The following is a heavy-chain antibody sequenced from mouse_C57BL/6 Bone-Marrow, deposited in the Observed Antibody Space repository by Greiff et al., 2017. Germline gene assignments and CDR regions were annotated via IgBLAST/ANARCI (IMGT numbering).Heavy chain of an antibody. Sequence: QVQLQQPGAELVKPGASVKLSCKASGYTFTNYWMHWVQQRPGQGLEWIGMMHPNGGSPDYNEKFKSESTLSGDKSSSTDYLELSSLTYEDAVVYYCARSYDYDDYTMDYWGQGTSVTVSS. J-gene: IGHJ4*01. D-gene: IGHD2-4*01. CDR2: MHPNGGSP. V-gene: IGHV1-64*01. CDR3: ARSYDYDDYTMDY. CDR1: GYTFTNYW.